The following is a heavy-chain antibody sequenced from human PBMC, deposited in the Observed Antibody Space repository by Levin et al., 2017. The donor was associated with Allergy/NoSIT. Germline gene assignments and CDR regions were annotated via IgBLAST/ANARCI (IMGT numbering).Heavy chain of an antibody. CDR1: GYTFTGYY. CDR3: ARDRYGSADY. J-gene: IGHJ4*02. Sequence: ASVKVSCKASGYTFTGYYILWVRQAPGQGLEWMGWTNPNSGGTKYAQKFQGRVTMTRDTSINTAYMELNSLRSDDTAVYYCARDRYGSADYWGQGTLVTVSS. V-gene: IGHV1-2*02. D-gene: IGHD3-10*01. CDR2: TNPNSGGT.